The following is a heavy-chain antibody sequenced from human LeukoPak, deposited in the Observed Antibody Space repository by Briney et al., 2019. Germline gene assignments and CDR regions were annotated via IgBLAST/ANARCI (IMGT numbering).Heavy chain of an antibody. CDR2: IKSKTDGGTT. CDR1: GFTFSNAW. J-gene: IGHJ5*02. Sequence: PGGSLRLSCAASGFTFSNAWMSWVRQAPGKGLEWVARIKSKTDGGTTDYAAPVKHRFTISRDDSKNTLYLQMNSLKTEDTAVYYCTTLGWFDPWGQGTLVTVSS. CDR3: TTLGWFDP. V-gene: IGHV3-15*01. D-gene: IGHD1-26*01.